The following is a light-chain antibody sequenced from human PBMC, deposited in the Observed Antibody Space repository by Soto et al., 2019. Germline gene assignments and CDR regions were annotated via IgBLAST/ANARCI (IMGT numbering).Light chain of an antibody. V-gene: IGKV1-17*01. CDR1: QAIRND. J-gene: IGKJ4*01. Sequence: DIPMTHSPSSLPASVGDRVTITCRASQAIRNDLGWYQQKPGTAPQRLIHDASSLQSGVPSRFSGSGSGTEFTLTISSLQPEDFANYYCLQHNNYPALTFGGGTKVEIK. CDR3: LQHNNYPALT. CDR2: DAS.